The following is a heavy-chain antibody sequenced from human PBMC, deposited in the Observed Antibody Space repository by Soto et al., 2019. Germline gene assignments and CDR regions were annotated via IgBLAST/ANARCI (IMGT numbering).Heavy chain of an antibody. CDR2: ISGSGDST. CDR1: GFTFSSYA. D-gene: IGHD6-13*01. V-gene: IGHV3-23*01. Sequence: GGSLRLSCAASGFTFSSYAMSWVRQAPGKGLEWVSVISGSGDSTYYADSVRGRFTISRDNSKNTLYLQMNSLRAEDTAVYYCAKDRDGAAAGPTKFYGMDCWGQGTTVTVSS. J-gene: IGHJ6*02. CDR3: AKDRDGAAAGPTKFYGMDC.